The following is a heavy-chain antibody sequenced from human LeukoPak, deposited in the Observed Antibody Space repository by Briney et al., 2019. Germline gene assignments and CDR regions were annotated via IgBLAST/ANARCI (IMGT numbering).Heavy chain of an antibody. CDR2: ISSSGST. CDR1: GDSISSGDYY. Sequence: SETLSLTCTVSGDSISSGDYYWSWIRQPAGKGLEWIGRISSSGSTNYNPSLKSRVTISVDTSKNQFSLKLSSVTAADTAVYFCARGPYSYDTSGAFDIWGQGTMVTVSS. D-gene: IGHD3-22*01. V-gene: IGHV4-61*02. J-gene: IGHJ3*02. CDR3: ARGPYSYDTSGAFDI.